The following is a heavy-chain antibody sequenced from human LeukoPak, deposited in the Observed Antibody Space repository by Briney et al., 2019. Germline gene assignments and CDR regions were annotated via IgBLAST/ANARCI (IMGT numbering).Heavy chain of an antibody. CDR2: ISSSSSYI. CDR1: GFTFSSYS. D-gene: IGHD6-6*01. J-gene: IGHJ6*02. V-gene: IGHV3-21*01. Sequence: GSLRLSCAASGFTFSSYSMNWVRQAPGKGLEWVSSISSSSSYIYYADSVKGRFTISRDNAKNSLYLQMNSLRAEDTAVYYCAREGQLVLGYYYGMDVWGQGTTVTVSS. CDR3: AREGQLVLGYYYGMDV.